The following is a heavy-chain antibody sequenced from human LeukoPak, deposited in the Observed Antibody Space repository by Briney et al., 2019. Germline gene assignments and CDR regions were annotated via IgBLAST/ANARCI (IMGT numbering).Heavy chain of an antibody. Sequence: SETLSLTCTVSGGSISSGSYYWSWIRQPAGKGLEWIGRIYYSGSTNYNPSLKSRVTISVDTSKNQFSLKLSSVIAADTAVYYCARDCPYCSGGSCNPCSPWGQGTLVTVSS. CDR2: IYYSGST. CDR1: GGSISSGSYY. V-gene: IGHV4-61*10. D-gene: IGHD2-15*01. CDR3: ARDCPYCSGGSCNPCSP. J-gene: IGHJ5*02.